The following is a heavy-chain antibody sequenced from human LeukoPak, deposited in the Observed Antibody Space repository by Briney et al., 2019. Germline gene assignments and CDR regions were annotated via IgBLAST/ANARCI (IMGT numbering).Heavy chain of an antibody. J-gene: IGHJ4*02. Sequence: PSETLSLTCTVSGDSISSYSWTWIRQPAGKGLEWIGRISTSGSTSYNPSLKSRVTMSLDTSKNQFSLRLTSVTAADTAVYYCARVPDTSTGQYLFDYWGQGTLVTVSS. D-gene: IGHD3-9*01. V-gene: IGHV4-4*07. CDR3: ARVPDTSTGQYLFDY. CDR2: ISTSGST. CDR1: GDSISSYS.